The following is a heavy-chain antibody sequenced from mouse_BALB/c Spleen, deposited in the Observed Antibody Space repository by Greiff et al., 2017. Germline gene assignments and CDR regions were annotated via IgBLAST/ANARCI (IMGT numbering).Heavy chain of an antibody. CDR2: IYPGDGDT. D-gene: IGHD2-4*01. CDR1: GYTFTSYW. J-gene: IGHJ3*01. Sequence: VQLQQSGAELARPGASVKLSCKASGYTFTSYWMQWVKQRPGQGLEWIGAIYPGDGDTRYTQKFKGKATLTADKSSSTAYMQLSSLASEDSAVYYCARSMITTWFAYWGQGTLVTVSA. CDR3: ARSMITTWFAY. V-gene: IGHV1-87*01.